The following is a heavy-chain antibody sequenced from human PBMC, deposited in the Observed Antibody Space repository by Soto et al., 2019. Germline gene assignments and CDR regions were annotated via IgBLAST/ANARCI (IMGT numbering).Heavy chain of an antibody. CDR1: GGSISSSSYY. CDR3: ARQEPKWYYYGMDV. V-gene: IGHV4-39*01. Sequence: KPSETLSLTCTVSGGSISSSSYYWGWIRQPPGKGLEWIGSIYYSGSTYYNPSLKSRVTISVDTSKNQFSLKLSSVTAADTAVYYCARQEPKWYYYGMDVWGQGTTVTVSS. D-gene: IGHD1-1*01. J-gene: IGHJ6*02. CDR2: IYYSGST.